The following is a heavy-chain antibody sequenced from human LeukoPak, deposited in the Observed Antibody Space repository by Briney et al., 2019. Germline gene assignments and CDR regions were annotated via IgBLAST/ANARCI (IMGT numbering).Heavy chain of an antibody. CDR1: GFTFSSYG. CDR2: ISYDGSNK. CDR3: AKEKQQLAGYYYDSSGYYDY. J-gene: IGHJ4*02. Sequence: PGRSLRLPCAASGFTFSSYGMHWVRQAPGKGLEWVAVISYDGSNKYYADSVKGRFTISRDNSKNTLYLQMNSLRAEDTAVYYCAKEKQQLAGYYYDSSGYYDYWGQGTLVTVSS. D-gene: IGHD3-22*01. V-gene: IGHV3-30*18.